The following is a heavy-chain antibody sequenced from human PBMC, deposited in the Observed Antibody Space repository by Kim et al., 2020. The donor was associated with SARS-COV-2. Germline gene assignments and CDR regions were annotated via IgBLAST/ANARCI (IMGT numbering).Heavy chain of an antibody. Sequence: GGSLRLSCAASGFTFSSYWMSWVRQAPGKGLEWVANIKQDGSEKYYVDSVKGRFTISRDNAKNSLYLQMNSLRAEDTAVYYCARDTRASTMATSYYYGMDVWGQGTTVTVSS. V-gene: IGHV3-7*01. CDR3: ARDTRASTMATSYYYGMDV. J-gene: IGHJ6*02. D-gene: IGHD5-12*01. CDR1: GFTFSSYW. CDR2: IKQDGSEK.